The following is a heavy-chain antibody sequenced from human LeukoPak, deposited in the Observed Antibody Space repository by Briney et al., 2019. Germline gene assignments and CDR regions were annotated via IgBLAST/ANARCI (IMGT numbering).Heavy chain of an antibody. CDR2: ISSSGSTI. D-gene: IGHD3-3*01. CDR3: ARDAPAGFWSGSVYFDF. V-gene: IGHV3-48*03. CDR1: GFTFSSYE. Sequence: GGSLRLSCAASGFTFSSYEMNWVRQAPGKGLEWVSYISSSGSTIYYADSVKGRFTISRDNAKNSLYLQMNSLRLEDTAVYYCARDAPAGFWSGSVYFDFWGQGTLVTVSS. J-gene: IGHJ4*02.